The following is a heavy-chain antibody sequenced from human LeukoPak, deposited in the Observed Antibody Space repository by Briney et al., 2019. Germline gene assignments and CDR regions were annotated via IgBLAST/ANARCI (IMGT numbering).Heavy chain of an antibody. CDR3: ARYSSNFKFFDY. CDR1: GDSVSSNSAA. CDR2: TYYRSKWFN. J-gene: IGHJ4*02. D-gene: IGHD6-13*01. V-gene: IGHV6-1*01. Sequence: SQTLSLTCAMSGDSVSSNSAAWNWIRPSPSRGLEWLGRTYYRSKWFNDYAVSVKGRITINPDTSKNQFSLQLNSVTPEDTAVYYCARYSSNFKFFDYWGQGTLVTVSS.